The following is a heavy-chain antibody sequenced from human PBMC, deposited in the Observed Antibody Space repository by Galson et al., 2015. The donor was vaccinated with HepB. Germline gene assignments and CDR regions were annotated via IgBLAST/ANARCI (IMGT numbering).Heavy chain of an antibody. V-gene: IGHV3-21*01. CDR2: ISRSRNFI. CDR3: ARIFGELPNFDY. D-gene: IGHD3-10*01. J-gene: IGHJ4*02. CDR1: GFSFSSYT. Sequence: SLRLSCAASGFSFSSYTMNWVRQAPGKGLEWVSSISRSRNFIYYVDSVKGRFTISRDNAKNSLYLQMNSLRAEDTAVYYCARIFGELPNFDYWGQGTLVIVSS.